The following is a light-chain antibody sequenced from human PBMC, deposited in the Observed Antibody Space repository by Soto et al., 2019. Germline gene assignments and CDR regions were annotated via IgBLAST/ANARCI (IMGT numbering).Light chain of an antibody. CDR1: QSVSSN. CDR2: GAS. V-gene: IGKV3-15*01. CDR3: QQRSNWPIT. Sequence: EIVMTQSPATLSVSPGERATLSCRASQSVSSNLAWYQHKPGQAPRLLIFGASTRATGIPARFSGSVSGTEFTLTISSLQSEDFAVYYCQQRSNWPITFGQGTKVDIK. J-gene: IGKJ1*01.